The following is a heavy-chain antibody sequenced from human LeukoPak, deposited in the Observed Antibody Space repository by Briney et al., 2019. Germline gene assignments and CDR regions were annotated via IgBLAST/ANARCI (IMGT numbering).Heavy chain of an antibody. Sequence: SVNVTLKPSGGTINDYAVCWVRQAPGQGLEWMARIIPLFGTVNYAQNFQDRLTLSADKSTNTAHMELSSLRFDDTAIYYCATPPPGYSFSNQYYYIAVWGRRPTVTVSS. V-gene: IGHV1-69*06. J-gene: IGHJ6*03. CDR1: GGTINDYA. D-gene: IGHD1-1*01. CDR2: IIPLFGTV. CDR3: ATPPPGYSFSNQYYYIAV.